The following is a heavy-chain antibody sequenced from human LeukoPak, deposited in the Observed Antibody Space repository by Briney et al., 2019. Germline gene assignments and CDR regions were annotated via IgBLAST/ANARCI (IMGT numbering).Heavy chain of an antibody. CDR3: ARGPKPPSLVDY. J-gene: IGHJ4*02. CDR1: GGSISSSSYY. V-gene: IGHV4-39*07. Sequence: ASETLSLTCTVSGGSISSSSYYWGWIRQPPGQGLEWIGSIYYSGSTYYNPSLKSRVTISVDTSKNQFSLKLSSVTAADAAVYYCARGPKPPSLVDYWGQGTLVTVSS. CDR2: IYYSGST.